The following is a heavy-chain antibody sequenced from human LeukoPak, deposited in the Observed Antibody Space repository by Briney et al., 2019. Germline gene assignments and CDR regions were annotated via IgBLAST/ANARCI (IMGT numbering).Heavy chain of an antibody. V-gene: IGHV3-66*01. D-gene: IGHD7-27*01. Sequence: GGSLRLSCAASGFTVSSNYMSCVRQVPGKGLEWVSVIYSGGSTYYADSLKGRFSISRDNSKNTLYLQMNSLRAEDTAVYYCARDLGLYWYLDLWGRGTLATVCS. CDR3: ARDLGLYWYLDL. CDR2: IYSGGST. J-gene: IGHJ2*01. CDR1: GFTVSSNY.